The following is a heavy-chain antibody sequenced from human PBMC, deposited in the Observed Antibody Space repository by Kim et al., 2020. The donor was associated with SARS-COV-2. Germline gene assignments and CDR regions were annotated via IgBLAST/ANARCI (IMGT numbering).Heavy chain of an antibody. D-gene: IGHD6-19*01. CDR3: ARTYSSGWDYVDI. Sequence: YNPSRKSRVTIALDTSKTQFSVKLRSVTAADTAVYYCARTYSSGWDYVDIWGQGTLVTVSS. V-gene: IGHV4-4*09. J-gene: IGHJ4*02.